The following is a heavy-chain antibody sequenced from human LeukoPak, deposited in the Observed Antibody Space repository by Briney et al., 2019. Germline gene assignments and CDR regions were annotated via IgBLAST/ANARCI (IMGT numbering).Heavy chain of an antibody. CDR1: GYRFSSSG. V-gene: IGHV1-18*04. D-gene: IGHD6-13*01. CDR3: ARVPPTAGRFGRAYYYYMDV. Sequence: GASVSVSCKASGYRFSSSGITWVRQAPGQGLEWMGWISAYNGNTNYAQKLQGRVTMTTDTSTSTAYMELRSLRSDDTAVYYCARVPPTAGRFGRAYYYYMDVWGKGTTVTVSS. CDR2: ISAYNGNT. J-gene: IGHJ6*03.